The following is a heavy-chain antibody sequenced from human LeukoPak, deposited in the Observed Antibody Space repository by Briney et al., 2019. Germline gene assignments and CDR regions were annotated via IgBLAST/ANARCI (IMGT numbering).Heavy chain of an antibody. J-gene: IGHJ5*02. V-gene: IGHV1-2*06. CDR2: INPNSGGT. CDR3: ARDFAYYDSSGYNWFDP. CDR1: GYTFTGYY. Sequence: ASVKASCKASGYTFTGYYMHWVRQAPGQGLEWMGRINPNSGGTNYAQKFQGRVTMTRDTSISTAYMELSRLRSDDTAVYYCARDFAYYDSSGYNWFDPWGQGTLVTVSS. D-gene: IGHD3-22*01.